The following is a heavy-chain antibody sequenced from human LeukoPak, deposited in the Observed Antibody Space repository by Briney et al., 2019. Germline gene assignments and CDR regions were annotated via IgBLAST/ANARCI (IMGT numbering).Heavy chain of an antibody. CDR3: ARDVNYAFDY. V-gene: IGHV1-18*01. J-gene: IGHJ4*02. CDR2: ISANSGNT. Sequence: GASVKVSCKSSGYSFRRNGISWVRQAPGQGLEWMAWISANSGNTNYAQNFQDRVTLTTDTSTSTAYMELRSLRSDATAVYYCARDVNYAFDYWGQGTLVTVSS. CDR1: GYSFRRNG. D-gene: IGHD3-16*01.